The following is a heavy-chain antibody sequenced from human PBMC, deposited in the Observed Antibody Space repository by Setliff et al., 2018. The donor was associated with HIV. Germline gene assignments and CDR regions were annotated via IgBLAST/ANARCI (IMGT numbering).Heavy chain of an antibody. V-gene: IGHV1-3*01. D-gene: IGHD3-22*01. CDR3: ARESNTYYYDSSGYYYDY. J-gene: IGHJ4*02. CDR2: INAGNGNT. CDR1: GYTFISYA. Sequence: ASVKVSCKASGYTFISYAMHWVRQAPGQRLEWMGWINAGNGNTKYSQKFQGRVTITRDTSAYTAYMELSSLRSEDTAVYYCARESNTYYYDSSGYYYDYWGQGTLVTVSS.